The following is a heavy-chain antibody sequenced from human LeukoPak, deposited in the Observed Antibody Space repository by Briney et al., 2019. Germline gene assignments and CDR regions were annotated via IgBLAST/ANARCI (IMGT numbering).Heavy chain of an antibody. CDR1: GFSFSTYS. CDR3: ARAQWRAYSYYYMDV. CDR2: IYSGGST. D-gene: IGHD6-19*01. V-gene: IGHV3-53*01. Sequence: PGGSLRLSCAASGFSFSTYSINWVRQAPGKGLEWISVIYSGGSTYYADSVKGRFTISRDDSKNTLYLQMNSLRAEDTAIYYCARAQWRAYSYYYMDVWGKGTTVTVSS. J-gene: IGHJ6*03.